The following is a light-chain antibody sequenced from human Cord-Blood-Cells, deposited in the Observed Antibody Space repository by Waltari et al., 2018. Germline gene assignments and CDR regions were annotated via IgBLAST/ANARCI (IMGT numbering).Light chain of an antibody. Sequence: QSALTQHASVSGSRGQSITISCTGTSSDVGGYNYVSWYPQHPAKAPKLMIYDVSNRPSGVSNRFSGSKSGNTASLTISGRQAEDEADYYCSSYTSSSTYVFGTGTKVTVL. J-gene: IGLJ1*01. CDR1: SSDVGGYNY. V-gene: IGLV2-14*01. CDR3: SSYTSSSTYV. CDR2: DVS.